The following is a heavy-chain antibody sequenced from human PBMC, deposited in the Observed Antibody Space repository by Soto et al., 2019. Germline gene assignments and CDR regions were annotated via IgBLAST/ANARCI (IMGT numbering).Heavy chain of an antibody. J-gene: IGHJ6*02. CDR2: IIPILGIA. CDR1: GGTFSSYT. Sequence: QVQLVQSGAEVKKPGSSVKVSCKASGGTFSSYTISWVRQAPGQGLEWMRRIIPILGIANYAQKFQGRVTITADKSTSTAYMELSSLRSEDTAVYYCARDSSSWYMSNYYYYYGMDVWGQGTTVTVSS. D-gene: IGHD6-13*01. V-gene: IGHV1-69*08. CDR3: ARDSSSWYMSNYYYYYGMDV.